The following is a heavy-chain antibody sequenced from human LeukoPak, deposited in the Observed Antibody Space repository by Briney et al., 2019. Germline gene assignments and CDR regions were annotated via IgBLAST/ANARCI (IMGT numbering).Heavy chain of an antibody. CDR2: INHSGST. CDR1: GGSFSGHY. V-gene: IGHV4-34*01. Sequence: KPSETLSLTCAVYGGSFSGHYWSWIRQPPGKGLEWIGEINHSGSTNYNPSLKSRVTISVDTSKNQFPLKLSSVTAADTAAYYCARQGVYYYYGMDVWGQGTTVTVSS. J-gene: IGHJ6*02. CDR3: ARQGVYYYYGMDV.